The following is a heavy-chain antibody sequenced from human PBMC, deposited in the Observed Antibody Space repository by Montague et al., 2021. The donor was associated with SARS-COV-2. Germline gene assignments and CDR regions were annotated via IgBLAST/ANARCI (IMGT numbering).Heavy chain of an antibody. CDR3: ARDFYDTSDYFQGTFDV. CDR2: IYYTGST. CDR1: GVSVDNYY. J-gene: IGHJ3*01. V-gene: IGHV4-59*02. D-gene: IGHD3-22*01. Sequence: SETLSLTCSVSGVSVDNYYWAWIRQTPEKGLEWIGYIYYTGSTNYNPSLRNRITISIDTSANQFSLKLRSVTPADTAVYYCARDFYDTSDYFQGTFDVWGHGTVVSVSS.